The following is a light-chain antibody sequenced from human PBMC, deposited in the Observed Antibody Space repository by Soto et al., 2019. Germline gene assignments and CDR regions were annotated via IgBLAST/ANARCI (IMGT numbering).Light chain of an antibody. J-gene: IGKJ1*01. V-gene: IGKV3-11*01. CDR2: DAS. CDR1: QSVSSY. Sequence: IGLTQSPAILSMSPGERATLSCRASQSVSSYFAWYQQKPGQAPRLLIYDASNRATGVPARFSGSGSGTDFTLTMSSLEPEDFAVYYCQQRRYWPVTFGQGTKVEIK. CDR3: QQRRYWPVT.